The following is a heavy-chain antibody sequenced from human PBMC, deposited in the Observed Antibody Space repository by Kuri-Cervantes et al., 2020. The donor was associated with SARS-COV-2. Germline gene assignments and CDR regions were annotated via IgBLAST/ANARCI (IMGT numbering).Heavy chain of an antibody. Sequence: SETLSLTCTVSGGSISSYYWSWVRQPPGKGLEWIGYIYYSGSTNYTPSLKSRVTMSLDTSENQFSLKLSSVTAADTAVYYCARGPDYYDNSGYYNWGQGTLVTVSS. J-gene: IGHJ4*02. CDR2: IYYSGST. D-gene: IGHD3-22*01. CDR1: GGSISSYY. CDR3: ARGPDYYDNSGYYN. V-gene: IGHV4-59*01.